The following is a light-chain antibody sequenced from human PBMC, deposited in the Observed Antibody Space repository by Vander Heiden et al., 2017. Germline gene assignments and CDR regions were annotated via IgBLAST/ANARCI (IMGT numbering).Light chain of an antibody. CDR1: ALPKQY. V-gene: IGLV3-25*03. CDR3: HSADTSGTLVV. J-gene: IGLJ2*01. Sequence: SYELTQPPSVSVSPGQTARITCSGDALPKQYAYWYQQEPGQAPVLVIYKDSERPSGIPERFSGSSSGTTVTLTISGVQAEDEADYYGHSADTSGTLVVFGGGTKLTVL. CDR2: KDS.